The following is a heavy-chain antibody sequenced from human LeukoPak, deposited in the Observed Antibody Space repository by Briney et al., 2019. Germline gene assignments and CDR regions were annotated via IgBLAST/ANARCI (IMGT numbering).Heavy chain of an antibody. Sequence: GGSLRLSCAASGFTFSSYGMQWVRQAPGKGLEWVAVISYDGSNKYYADSVKGRFTISRDNSKNTLYLQMNSVKAEDTAVYFCARETSRCAFDIWGQGTMVTVSS. J-gene: IGHJ3*02. CDR3: ARETSRCAFDI. CDR2: ISYDGSNK. V-gene: IGHV3-30*03. CDR1: GFTFSSYG. D-gene: IGHD2-2*01.